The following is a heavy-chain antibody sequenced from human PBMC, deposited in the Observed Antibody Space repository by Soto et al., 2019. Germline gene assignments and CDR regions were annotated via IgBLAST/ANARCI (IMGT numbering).Heavy chain of an antibody. J-gene: IGHJ1*01. CDR3: AKDWRYCSDASCPLAEYFQH. CDR1: GFPFGTYW. Sequence: LRLSCAASGFPFGTYWMSWVRQAPGRGLEWVANIKQDGSEQYYVDSVRGRFTISRDNGKNSLYLQMNGLRAEDTAVYYCAKDWRYCSDASCPLAEYFQHWGQGTLVTVSS. CDR2: IKQDGSEQ. V-gene: IGHV3-7*03. D-gene: IGHD2-15*01.